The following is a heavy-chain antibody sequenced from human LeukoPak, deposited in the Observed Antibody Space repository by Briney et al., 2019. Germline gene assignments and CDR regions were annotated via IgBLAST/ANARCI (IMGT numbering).Heavy chain of an antibody. V-gene: IGHV4-30-4*08. CDR3: ARDVTGDYDRAFDI. J-gene: IGHJ3*02. D-gene: IGHD3-3*01. CDR1: GGSISSGGYY. Sequence: SETLSLTCTVSGGSISSGGYYWSWIRQPPGKGLEWIGYIYYSGSTYYNPSLKSRVTISVDTSKNQFSLKLSSVTAADTAVYYCARDVTGDYDRAFDIWGQGTMVTVSS. CDR2: IYYSGST.